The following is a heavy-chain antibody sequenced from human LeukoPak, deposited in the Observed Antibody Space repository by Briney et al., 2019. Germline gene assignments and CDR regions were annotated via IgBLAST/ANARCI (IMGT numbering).Heavy chain of an antibody. D-gene: IGHD2-2*01. CDR2: IIPIFGTA. J-gene: IGHJ6*03. CDR1: GGTFSSYA. CDR3: ARDSGVVVPAATYYYYYYMDV. V-gene: IGHV1-69*13. Sequence: SVKVSCKASGGTFSSYAISWVRQAPGQGLEWMGGIIPIFGTANYAQKFQGRVTITADESTSTAYMELSSLRSEDTAVYYCARDSGVVVPAATYYYYYYMDVWGKGTTVTISS.